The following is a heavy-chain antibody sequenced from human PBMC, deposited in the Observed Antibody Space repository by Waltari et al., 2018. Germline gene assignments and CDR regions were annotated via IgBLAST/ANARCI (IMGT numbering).Heavy chain of an antibody. CDR1: GFTFDDYA. CDR3: AKSKGATMIVVDSFDY. Sequence: EVQLVESGGGLVQPGRSLRLSCAASGFTFDDYAMHWVRPAPGKGLEWVSGISWNSGSIGYADSVKGRFTISRDNAKNSLYLQMNSLRAEDMALYYCAKSKGATMIVVDSFDYWGQGTLVTVSS. D-gene: IGHD3-22*01. V-gene: IGHV3-9*03. J-gene: IGHJ4*02. CDR2: ISWNSGSI.